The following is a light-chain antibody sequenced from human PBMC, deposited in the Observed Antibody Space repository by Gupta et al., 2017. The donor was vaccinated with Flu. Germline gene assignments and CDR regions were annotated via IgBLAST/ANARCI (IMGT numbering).Light chain of an antibody. CDR3: RSYKNGQTGYV. V-gene: IGLV2-14*03. CDR1: SSDIGGYDY. J-gene: IGLJ1*01. CDR2: DDS. Sequence: IAISCTGTSSDIGGYDYVSWYQQHPGTAPKLMLYDDSRRPAGISDRFSGSRSGNTASLTISGLLAEDEAVYYCRSYKNGQTGYVFGGGTKVTVL.